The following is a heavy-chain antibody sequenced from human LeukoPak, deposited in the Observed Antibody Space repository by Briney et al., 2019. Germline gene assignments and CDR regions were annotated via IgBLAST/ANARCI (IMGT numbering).Heavy chain of an antibody. V-gene: IGHV3-23*01. J-gene: IGHJ4*02. Sequence: GGSLRLSCAASGFTFSNYAMNWVRQPPGKGLEWVSVISYNGGTTTYYTDSVKDRFIISRDNSRNMVYLQMNGLRAEDTAVYYCVKKRCSGTGCSERDFDYWGQGTLVTVSS. CDR3: VKKRCSGTGCSERDFDY. CDR2: ISYNGGTTT. D-gene: IGHD2-2*01. CDR1: GFTFSNYA.